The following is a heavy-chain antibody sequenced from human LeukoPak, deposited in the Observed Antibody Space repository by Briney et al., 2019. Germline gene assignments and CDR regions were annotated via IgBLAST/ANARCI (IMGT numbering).Heavy chain of an antibody. J-gene: IGHJ5*02. V-gene: IGHV4-59*01. CDR2: IYYTGST. CDR1: RGSISGYY. CDR3: VRSTSGTYGWFDP. Sequence: SETLSLTCIVSRGSISGYYLSWIRQPPGKGLEWIGYIYYTGSTNYNPSLKSRVIISVDTSKNQFSLKVSSVTAADTAVYYCVRSTSGTYGWFDPWGQGTLVTVSS. D-gene: IGHD4-17*01.